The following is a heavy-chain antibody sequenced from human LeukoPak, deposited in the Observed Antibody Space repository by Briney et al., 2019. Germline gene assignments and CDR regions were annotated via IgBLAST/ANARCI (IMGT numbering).Heavy chain of an antibody. CDR2: ISSSSSTI. V-gene: IGHV3-48*02. D-gene: IGHD4-17*01. CDR3: PRGLPVTLPLYY. Sequence: SGGSLRLSCAASGFTFSSYSMNWVRQAPGKGLEWVSYISSSSSTIYYADSVKGRFTISRDNAKNSLYLQMNSLRDEDTGVYYCPRGLPVTLPLYYGGQGTLVTVS. J-gene: IGHJ4*02. CDR1: GFTFSSYS.